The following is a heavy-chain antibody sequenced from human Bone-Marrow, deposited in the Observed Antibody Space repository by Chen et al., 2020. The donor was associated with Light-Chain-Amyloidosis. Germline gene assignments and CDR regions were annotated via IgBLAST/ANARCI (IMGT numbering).Heavy chain of an antibody. CDR1: GYTFPNYW. D-gene: IGHD5-12*01. Sequence: EVQLEQSGPEVKKPGESLKISCKCSGYTFPNYWIGWVRQMPGKGLEWMGVIYPDDTHARYHPSFEVQVTTSADKSITTAYLPWRSLKASETAMYYCASRRDGYNFDYWGQGTLVTVSS. CDR3: ASRRDGYNFDY. V-gene: IGHV5-51*01. J-gene: IGHJ4*02. CDR2: IYPDDTHA.